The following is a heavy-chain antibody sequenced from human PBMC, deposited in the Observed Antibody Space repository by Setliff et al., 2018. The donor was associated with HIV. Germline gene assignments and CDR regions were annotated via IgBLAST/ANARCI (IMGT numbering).Heavy chain of an antibody. CDR2: INHSGST. CDR3: ARLLRARIYYYYYMDV. Sequence: PSETLSLTCAVYGGSFSGYYWSWIRQPPGKGLEWIGEINHSGSTNYNPSLKSRVTISVDTSKNQFSLKLSSVTAADTAVYYCARLLRARIYYYYYMDVWGKGTTVTVSS. J-gene: IGHJ6*03. V-gene: IGHV4-34*01. CDR1: GGSFSGYY.